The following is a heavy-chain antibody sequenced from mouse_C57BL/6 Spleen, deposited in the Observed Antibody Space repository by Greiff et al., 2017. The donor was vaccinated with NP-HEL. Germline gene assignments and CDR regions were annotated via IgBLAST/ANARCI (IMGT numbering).Heavy chain of an antibody. D-gene: IGHD2-4*01. Sequence: QVQLQQSGAELVKPGASVKLSCKASGYTFTSYWMHWVKQRPGQGLEWIGMIHPNSGSTNYNEKFKSKATLTADKYSSTAYMQLSSLTSEDSAVFYCATSDYDYIVVYFDYWGTGTTLTVSS. J-gene: IGHJ2*01. CDR2: IHPNSGST. CDR1: GYTFTSYW. CDR3: ATSDYDYIVVYFDY. V-gene: IGHV1-64*01.